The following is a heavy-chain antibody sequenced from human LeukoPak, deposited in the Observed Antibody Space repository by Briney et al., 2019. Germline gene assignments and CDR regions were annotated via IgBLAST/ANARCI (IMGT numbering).Heavy chain of an antibody. CDR3: ARDLIGYDSSGYPSFFDY. J-gene: IGHJ4*02. Sequence: GASVKVSFKASGYTFTIYGISWVRQAPGQGLEWMGWISAYNGNTNYAQKLQGRVTMTTDTSTSTAYMELRSLRSDDTAVYYCARDLIGYDSSGYPSFFDYWGQGTLVTVSS. CDR2: ISAYNGNT. CDR1: GYTFTIYG. D-gene: IGHD3-22*01. V-gene: IGHV1-18*01.